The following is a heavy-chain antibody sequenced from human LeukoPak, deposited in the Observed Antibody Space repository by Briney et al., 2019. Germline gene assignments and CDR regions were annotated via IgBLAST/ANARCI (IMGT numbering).Heavy chain of an antibody. Sequence: ASVKVSCKASGYTFTGYYMHWVRQAPGQGLEWMGRINPNSGGTNYAQKFQGRVTMTRDTSISTAYMELSRLRSDDTAVYYCAREDTLPKLRFLDHNWFDPWGQGTLVTVSS. CDR1: GYTFTGYY. J-gene: IGHJ5*02. D-gene: IGHD3-3*01. CDR2: INPNSGGT. V-gene: IGHV1-2*06. CDR3: AREDTLPKLRFLDHNWFDP.